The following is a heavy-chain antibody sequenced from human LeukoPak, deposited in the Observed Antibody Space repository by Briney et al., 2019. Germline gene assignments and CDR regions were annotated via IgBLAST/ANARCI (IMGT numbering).Heavy chain of an antibody. J-gene: IGHJ4*02. CDR1: KFTFSNYW. Sequence: GGSLRLSCVASKFTFSNYWMSWVRQAPGKGLEWVANIKYDGSEKYYVDSVKGRFTVSRDNAKNSLYLQMNSLRVEDTAVYYCGGDDGGESNWGSIDYWGQGTLVTVSS. V-gene: IGHV3-7*05. CDR3: GGDDGGESNWGSIDY. CDR2: IKYDGSEK. D-gene: IGHD7-27*01.